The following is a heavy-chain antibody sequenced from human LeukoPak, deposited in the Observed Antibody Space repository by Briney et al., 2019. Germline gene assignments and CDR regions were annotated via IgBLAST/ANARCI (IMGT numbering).Heavy chain of an antibody. J-gene: IGHJ6*03. D-gene: IGHD4-17*01. CDR1: GFTFSGSA. Sequence: GGSLRLSCAASGFTFSGSAMHWVRQASGKGLEWVGRIRSKANSYATAYAASVKGRFTISRDDSKNTAYLQMNSLKTEDTAVYYCTTGDYGRGFYYYYMDVWGKGTTVTISS. V-gene: IGHV3-73*01. CDR2: IRSKANSYAT. CDR3: TTGDYGRGFYYYYMDV.